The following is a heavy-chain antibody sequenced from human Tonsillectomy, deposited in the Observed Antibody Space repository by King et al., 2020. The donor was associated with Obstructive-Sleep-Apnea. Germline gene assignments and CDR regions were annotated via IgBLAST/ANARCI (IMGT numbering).Heavy chain of an antibody. J-gene: IGHJ4*02. D-gene: IGHD6-19*01. CDR2: IYLDDDK. CDR3: AHRSSGGPSGFDY. Sequence: ITLKESGPTLVKPTQTLPLTCTFSCFSLSTSGVGVGCVRQAPGKALVWLALIYLDDDKRYSPSMKSRPTITKDTSENQVVLTMTNMDPVDTATYYCAHRSSGGPSGFDYWGQGTLVIVSS. CDR1: CFSLSTSGVG. V-gene: IGHV2-5*02.